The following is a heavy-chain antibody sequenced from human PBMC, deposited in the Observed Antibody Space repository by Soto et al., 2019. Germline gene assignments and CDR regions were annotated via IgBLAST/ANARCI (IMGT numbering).Heavy chain of an antibody. CDR2: IYSGSNT. CDR1: GLLVSSNY. D-gene: IGHD1-26*01. CDR3: ARGYRVEGAYGAGAFFDY. Sequence: EVQLVESGGDLVQPGRSLRLSCAASGLLVSSNYMSWVRQAPGKGLEWVSVIYSGSNTHYADSVKGRFTISRDNSKHTLYLQMDSLRAEDTAVYYCARGYRVEGAYGAGAFFDYWGQGTLVTVS. V-gene: IGHV3-66*01. J-gene: IGHJ4*02.